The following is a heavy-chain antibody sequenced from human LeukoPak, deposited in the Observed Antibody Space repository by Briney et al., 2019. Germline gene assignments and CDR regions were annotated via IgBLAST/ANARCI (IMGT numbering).Heavy chain of an antibody. D-gene: IGHD5-18*01. CDR1: GGSISSYY. J-gene: IGHJ4*02. CDR2: IYYSGST. CDR3: ARGYSYGYDFDY. Sequence: SETLSLTCTVSGGSISSYYWSWIRQPPGKGLEWIGYIYYSGSTNYNPSLKSRVTISVDTSKNQFSLKLSSVTAADTAVYYCARGYSYGYDFDYWGQGTLVTVSS. V-gene: IGHV4-59*01.